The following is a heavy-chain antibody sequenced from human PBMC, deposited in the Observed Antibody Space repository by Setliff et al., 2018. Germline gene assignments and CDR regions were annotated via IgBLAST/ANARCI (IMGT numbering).Heavy chain of an antibody. D-gene: IGHD5-12*01. CDR1: GGTFRSYG. Sequence: SVKVSCKASGGTFRSYGISWVRQAPGQGLEWMGGTIPMFGSANYAQKFQGRVTIITDEFTGTAYMELSSLRTEDTAVYYCAREGVDIRSSTDYRYYMDVWGKGTTGTVSS. J-gene: IGHJ6*03. V-gene: IGHV1-69*05. CDR2: TIPMFGSA. CDR3: AREGVDIRSSTDYRYYMDV.